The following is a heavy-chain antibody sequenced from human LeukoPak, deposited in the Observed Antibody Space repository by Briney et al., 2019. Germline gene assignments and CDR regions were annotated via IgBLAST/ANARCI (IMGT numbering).Heavy chain of an antibody. J-gene: IGHJ3*02. V-gene: IGHV3-33*01. CDR3: ARDPEIQRYGSGYETTDAFDT. CDR1: GFTFSSYG. Sequence: GGSLRLSCAASGFTFSSYGMHWVRQAPGKGLEWVAVIWYDGSNKYYADSVKGRFTISRDNSKNTLYLQMNSLRAEDTAVYYCARDPEIQRYGSGYETTDAFDTWGQGTMVTVSS. D-gene: IGHD3-22*01. CDR2: IWYDGSNK.